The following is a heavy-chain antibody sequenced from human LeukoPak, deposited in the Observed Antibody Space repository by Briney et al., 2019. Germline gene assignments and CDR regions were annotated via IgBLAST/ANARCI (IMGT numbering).Heavy chain of an antibody. CDR1: GGSISSSSYY. V-gene: IGHV4-39*07. J-gene: IGHJ4*02. CDR3: AGSRDYVWGSDRYKLTPPDK. D-gene: IGHD3-16*02. Sequence: SETLSLTCTVSGGSISSSSYYWGWLRQPPGKGLEWIGSIYYSGSTYYNPSLKSRVTISVDTSKNQISLKLTSVTAADTAVYFCAGSRDYVWGSDRYKLTPPDKWGQGTLVTVSS. CDR2: IYYSGST.